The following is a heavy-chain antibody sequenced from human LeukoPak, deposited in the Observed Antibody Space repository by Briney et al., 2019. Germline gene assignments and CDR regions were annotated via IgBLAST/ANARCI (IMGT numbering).Heavy chain of an antibody. J-gene: IGHJ3*02. Sequence: GGSLRLSCAASGFTFHTYWMSWVRQAPGKGLEWVANIEQDGSEKYYVDSVKGRFTISRDNAKNSLYVQMNSLRVEDTAVYYCARDQAYATSGYRPWAFDIWGQGAMVTVSS. CDR3: ARDQAYATSGYRPWAFDI. CDR1: GFTFHTYW. CDR2: IEQDGSEK. D-gene: IGHD3-22*01. V-gene: IGHV3-7*01.